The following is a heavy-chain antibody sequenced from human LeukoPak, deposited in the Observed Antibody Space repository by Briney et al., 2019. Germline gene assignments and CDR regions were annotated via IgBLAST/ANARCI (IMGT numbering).Heavy chain of an antibody. D-gene: IGHD1-26*01. Sequence: GGSLRLSCAASGFTFSTYGMHWVRQAPGKGLEWVAVIWHDGSNSYFGDSVKGRFTISRDNPKNTLYLQMNSLRGEDTAVYYCARECSGSYLPYYYYYGMDVWGQGTTVTVSS. CDR1: GFTFSTYG. J-gene: IGHJ6*02. V-gene: IGHV3-33*01. CDR2: IWHDGSNS. CDR3: ARECSGSYLPYYYYYGMDV.